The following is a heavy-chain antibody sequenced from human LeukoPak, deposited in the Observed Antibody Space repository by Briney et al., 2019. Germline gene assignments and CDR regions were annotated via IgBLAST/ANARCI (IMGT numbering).Heavy chain of an antibody. D-gene: IGHD4-17*01. CDR1: GGTFSSYA. CDR2: IIPIFGTA. J-gene: IGHJ4*02. CDR3: AKHDYGDYAFDY. V-gene: IGHV1-69*13. Sequence: SVKVSCKASGGTFSSYAISWVRQAPGQGLEWMGGIIPIFGTANYAQKFQGRVTITADESTSTAYMELSSLRSENTAVYYCAKHDYGDYAFDYWGQGTLVTVSS.